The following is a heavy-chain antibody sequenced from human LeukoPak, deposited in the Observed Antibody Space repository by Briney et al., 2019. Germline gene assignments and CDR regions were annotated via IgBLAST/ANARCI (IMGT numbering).Heavy chain of an antibody. CDR2: ISYDGSNK. CDR1: GFTFSSYA. Sequence: QPGGSLRLSCAASGFTFSSYAMHWVRQAPGKGLEWVAVISYDGSNKYYADSVKGRFTISRDNSKNTLYLQMNSLRAEDTAVYYCARVRGYGYQPPDYWGQGTLVTVSS. J-gene: IGHJ4*02. CDR3: ARVRGYGYQPPDY. D-gene: IGHD2-2*01. V-gene: IGHV3-30-3*01.